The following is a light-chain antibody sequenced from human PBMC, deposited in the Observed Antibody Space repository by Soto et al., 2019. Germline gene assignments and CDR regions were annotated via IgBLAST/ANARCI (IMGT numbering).Light chain of an antibody. CDR3: QQLNSYPRT. Sequence: DIQLTQSPSFLSASVGDRVTITCRASQVISSNLAWSQQKPGKAPKLLLYAASTVQSGVPSRFSGSISGTEFTLTISSLQPEDFATEYCQQLNSYPRTLGQGTKVQIK. CDR1: QVISSN. V-gene: IGKV1-9*01. CDR2: AAS. J-gene: IGKJ1*01.